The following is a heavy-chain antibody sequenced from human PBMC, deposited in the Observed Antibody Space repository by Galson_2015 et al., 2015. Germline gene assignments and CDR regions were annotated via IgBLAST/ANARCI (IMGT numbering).Heavy chain of an antibody. CDR2: IILLFGTT. CDR3: ARGLDWFDR. J-gene: IGHJ5*02. D-gene: IGHD6-19*01. V-gene: IGHV1-69*06. CDR1: AGTFNSHG. Sequence: SVKVPCKAAAGTFNSHGINWVRQAPGQGLEWMGGIILLFGTTRYAQTFQGRVTITADKSTSTVSMELSSLRSEDTAVYYCARGLDWFDRWGQGTLVTVSS.